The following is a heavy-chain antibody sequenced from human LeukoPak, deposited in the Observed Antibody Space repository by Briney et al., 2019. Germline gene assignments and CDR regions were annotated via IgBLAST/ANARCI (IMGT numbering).Heavy chain of an antibody. Sequence: GASVKVSCKASGYTFTNYAIHWVRQAPGQRLEWMGWINADIGNTKYSQKFQDRVIITRDTSASTAYMELSSLRSEDTAIYYCARALWSGGYPFDYWGQGTLVTVSS. J-gene: IGHJ4*02. V-gene: IGHV1-3*01. CDR1: GYTFTNYA. D-gene: IGHD3-3*01. CDR2: INADIGNT. CDR3: ARALWSGGYPFDY.